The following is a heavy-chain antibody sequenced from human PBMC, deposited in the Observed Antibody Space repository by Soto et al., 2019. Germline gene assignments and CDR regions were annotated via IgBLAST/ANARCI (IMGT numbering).Heavy chain of an antibody. Sequence: GGSLRLSCAASGFTFSSYAMSWVRQTPGKGLEWVSAISSTGGSTHYADSVKGRFTISRDNSKNTLYLQMNSLRAEDTAVYYCAIAGDLAFNYWGQGTLVTVSS. CDR3: AIAGDLAFNY. CDR1: GFTFSSYA. V-gene: IGHV3-23*01. CDR2: ISSTGGST. J-gene: IGHJ4*02.